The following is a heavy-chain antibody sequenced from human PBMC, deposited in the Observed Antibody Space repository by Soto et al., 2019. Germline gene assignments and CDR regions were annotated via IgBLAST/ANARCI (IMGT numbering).Heavy chain of an antibody. CDR2: IYHSGST. CDR1: GGSISSNNW. Sequence: QVQLQESGPGLVRPSGTLSLTCAVSGGSISSNNWWSWVRQPPGKGLEWIGEIYHSGSTNYNPSLKSRVTKSVVPSTNLFSLTLNSVTAADTAFYYCARDQGSHPGDWGQGTQVSVSS. CDR3: ARDQGSHPGD. J-gene: IGHJ4*02. V-gene: IGHV4-4*02. D-gene: IGHD6-13*01.